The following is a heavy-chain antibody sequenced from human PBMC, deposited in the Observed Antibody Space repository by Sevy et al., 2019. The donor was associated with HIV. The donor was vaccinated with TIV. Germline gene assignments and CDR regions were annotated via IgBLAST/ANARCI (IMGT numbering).Heavy chain of an antibody. CDR3: ARGGRGYTFGPLARVRTSFDP. CDR1: GGSFTAYY. V-gene: IGHV4-34*01. J-gene: IGHJ5*02. D-gene: IGHD5-18*01. CDR2: INHDEIT. Sequence: SETLSLTCTLYGGSFTAYYWSWIRQSPGKGLEWIGEINHDEITNYNPSLKSRVTMSLDMSKSQFSLKVTSMTAADTAVYYCARGGRGYTFGPLARVRTSFDPWGQGTLVTVSS.